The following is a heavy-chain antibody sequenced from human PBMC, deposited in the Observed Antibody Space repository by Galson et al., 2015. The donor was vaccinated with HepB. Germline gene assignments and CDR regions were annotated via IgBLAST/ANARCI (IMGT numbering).Heavy chain of an antibody. Sequence: QSGAEVKKPGESLKISCKGSGYSFTSHWIGWVRQMPGKGLEWMGIIYPGDSDTRYSPSFRGQVTISADKSITTAYLQWSSLKASDTAMYYCARLLDGAFNSAYYGDYWGQGTLVTVSS. CDR2: IYPGDSDT. J-gene: IGHJ4*02. CDR3: ARLLDGAFNSAYYGDY. V-gene: IGHV5-51*01. CDR1: GYSFTSHW. D-gene: IGHD2/OR15-2a*01.